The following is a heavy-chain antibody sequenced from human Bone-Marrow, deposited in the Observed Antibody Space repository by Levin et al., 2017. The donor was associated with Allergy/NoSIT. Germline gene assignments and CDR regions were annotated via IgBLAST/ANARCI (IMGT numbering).Heavy chain of an antibody. CDR2: INPNSGGT. CDR3: ARYSSGPLGSYYYYGMDV. J-gene: IGHJ6*02. V-gene: IGHV1-2*06. CDR1: GYTFTGYY. D-gene: IGHD6-19*01. Sequence: ASVKVSCKASGYTFTGYYMHWVRQAPGQGLEWMGRINPNSGGTNYAQKFQGRVTMTRDTSISTAYMELSRLRSDDTAVYYCARYSSGPLGSYYYYGMDVWGQGTTVTVSS.